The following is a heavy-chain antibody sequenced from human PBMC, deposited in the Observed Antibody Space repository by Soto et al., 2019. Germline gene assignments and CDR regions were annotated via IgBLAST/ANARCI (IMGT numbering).Heavy chain of an antibody. D-gene: IGHD6-6*01. V-gene: IGHV4-59*08. CDR2: IYHSGTT. CDR1: GGSISSYY. J-gene: IGHJ4*02. Sequence: SETLSLTCTVSGGSISSYYWSWIRQPPGKGLEWIGYIYHSGTTNYNPSLKSRVTISVDTSKNQFSLKLNSVTAADTAVYFCAGHAPIATRPLDYWGQGTLVTVSS. CDR3: AGHAPIATRPLDY.